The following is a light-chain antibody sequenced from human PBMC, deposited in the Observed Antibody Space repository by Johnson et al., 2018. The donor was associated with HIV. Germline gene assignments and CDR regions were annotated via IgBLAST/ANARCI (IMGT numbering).Light chain of an antibody. CDR3: GKWDNSLNTGGV. CDR1: NSNIGNNY. V-gene: IGLV1-51*02. CDR2: ENN. J-gene: IGLJ1*01. Sequence: QSVLTQPPSVSAAPGQKVTISCSGSNSNIGNNYVSWYQQLPGTAPKLLIYENNKRPSGIPDRFSGSKSGTSATLGITGLQTGDEADYYCGKWDNSLNTGGVFGAGTKVTVL.